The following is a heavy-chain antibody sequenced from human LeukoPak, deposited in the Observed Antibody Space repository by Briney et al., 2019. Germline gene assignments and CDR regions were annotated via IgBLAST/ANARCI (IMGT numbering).Heavy chain of an antibody. Sequence: GGSLRLSCAASGFTFSRYGMHWVRQAPGKGLEWVAVIWYDGSNQYYADSVEGRFTISRDNSKNTLYLQMNSLRVEDTAVYYCVRDQLIRSGDWYFDLWGRGTLVAVSS. J-gene: IGHJ2*01. CDR1: GFTFSRYG. V-gene: IGHV3-33*01. CDR2: IWYDGSNQ. CDR3: VRDQLIRSGDWYFDL. D-gene: IGHD5-24*01.